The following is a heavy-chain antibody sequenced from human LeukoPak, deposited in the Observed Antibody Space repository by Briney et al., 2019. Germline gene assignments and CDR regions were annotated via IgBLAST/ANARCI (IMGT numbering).Heavy chain of an antibody. D-gene: IGHD4-17*01. V-gene: IGHV1-46*01. CDR2: INPSGGST. CDR1: GYTFTSYY. Sequence: RASVKVSCKASGYTFTSYYMHWVRQAPGQGLEWMGIINPSGGSTSYAQKFQGRVTMTRDTSTSTVYMELSSLRSEDTAVYYCARDQPEADYGDYFHFDYWGQGTLVTVSS. J-gene: IGHJ4*02. CDR3: ARDQPEADYGDYFHFDY.